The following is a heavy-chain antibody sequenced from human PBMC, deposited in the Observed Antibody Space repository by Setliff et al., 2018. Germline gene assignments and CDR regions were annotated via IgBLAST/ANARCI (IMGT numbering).Heavy chain of an antibody. Sequence: PSETLSLTCTVSGDTLSVYYWSWVRQSPGQGLEWIGYIYSSGSTNYNPSLESRVTILIDKSKNQFSLKVNSVTAADTAVYYCARSLGSGSYWNSRPFYSDYWGQGTLVTVSS. J-gene: IGHJ4*02. CDR2: IYSSGST. CDR1: GDTLSVYY. CDR3: ARSLGSGSYWNSRPFYSDY. D-gene: IGHD3-10*01. V-gene: IGHV4-4*08.